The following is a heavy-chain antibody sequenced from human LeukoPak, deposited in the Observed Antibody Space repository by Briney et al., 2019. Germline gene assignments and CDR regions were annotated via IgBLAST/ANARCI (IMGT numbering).Heavy chain of an antibody. V-gene: IGHV3-30*03. CDR1: GFTFSSYG. CDR3: ARDLQD. J-gene: IGHJ4*02. CDR2: ISYDGSNK. Sequence: PGRSLRLSCAASGFTFSSYGMHWVRQAPGKGLEWVAVISYDGSNKYYADSVKGRFTISRDNSKNTLYLQMNSLRAEDTALYYCARDLQDWGQGTLVTVSS.